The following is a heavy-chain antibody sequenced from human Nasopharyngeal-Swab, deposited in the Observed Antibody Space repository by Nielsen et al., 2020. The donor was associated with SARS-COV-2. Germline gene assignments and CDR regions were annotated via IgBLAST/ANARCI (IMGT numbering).Heavy chain of an antibody. CDR3: AKLGAQGAVADHFDS. CDR1: GFTFSDYY. CDR2: ISSSSSYT. J-gene: IGHJ4*02. V-gene: IGHV3-11*03. Sequence: GESLKISCAASGFTFSDYYMSWIRQAPGKGLEWVSYISSSSSYTNYADSVKGRFTISRDNAKNSLYLQMNSLRAEDTAVYYCAKLGAQGAVADHFDSWGQGTLVTVSS. D-gene: IGHD6-19*01.